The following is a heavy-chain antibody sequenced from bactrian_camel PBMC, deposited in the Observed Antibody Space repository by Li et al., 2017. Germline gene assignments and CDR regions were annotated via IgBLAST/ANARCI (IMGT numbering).Heavy chain of an antibody. CDR2: MYTGFGGGNI. V-gene: IGHV3S1*01. CDR1: GYTSENFC. D-gene: IGHD2*01. Sequence: HVQLVESGGGSVQAGGSLRLSCEHSGYTSENFCMGWFRQAPGKEREGVAAMYTGFGGGNIYYDDSVKGRFTISQDNSKNTLFLQMNVLRPEDTAMYYCAARKVAGGSHFSLGRATALRRDEYNFWGQGTQVTVS. CDR3: AARKVAGGSHFSLGRATALRRDEYNF. J-gene: IGHJ4*01.